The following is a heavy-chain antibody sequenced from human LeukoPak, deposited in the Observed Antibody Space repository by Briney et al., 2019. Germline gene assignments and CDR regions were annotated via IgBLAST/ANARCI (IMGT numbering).Heavy chain of an antibody. Sequence: PSETLSLTCTVSGGSISSSSYYWGWIRQPPGKGLEWIGSIYYSGSTYDNPSLKSRVTVSVDTSKSQFSLRLTSVTAADTAVYYCARHADYGGYLDYWGQGTLVTVSS. J-gene: IGHJ4*02. CDR2: IYYSGST. CDR1: GGSISSSSYY. V-gene: IGHV4-39*01. D-gene: IGHD4-23*01. CDR3: ARHADYGGYLDY.